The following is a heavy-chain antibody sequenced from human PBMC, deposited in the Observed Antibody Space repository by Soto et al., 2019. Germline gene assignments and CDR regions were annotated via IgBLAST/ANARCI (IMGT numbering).Heavy chain of an antibody. Sequence: QVQLQESGPGLVKPSETLSLTSTVSGGSISSYYWSWIRQPPGKGLEWIGYIYYSGSTNYNPSLKSRVTRAVDTSKNRFSLKLSSVTAADTAVYYCARQSDYGDLETFDYWGQGTLVTVSS. V-gene: IGHV4-59*08. CDR2: IYYSGST. CDR1: GGSISSYY. D-gene: IGHD4-17*01. J-gene: IGHJ4*02. CDR3: ARQSDYGDLETFDY.